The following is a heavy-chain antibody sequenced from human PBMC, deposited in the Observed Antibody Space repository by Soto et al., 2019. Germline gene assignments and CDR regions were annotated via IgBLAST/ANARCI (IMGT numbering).Heavy chain of an antibody. D-gene: IGHD2-15*01. CDR2: ISSDGSKK. CDR3: AMDLYGGSSRFDY. V-gene: IGHV3-30*03. CDR1: GFTFSNNG. J-gene: IGHJ4*02. Sequence: QVQLVESGGGVVQPGRSLRLSCVASGFTFSNNGIHWVRQAPGKGLEWVAVISSDGSKKYYADSVKGRFTISRDNSKNAVYLQMNSLRAEDTAVYYCAMDLYGGSSRFDYWGQGTLVNVSS.